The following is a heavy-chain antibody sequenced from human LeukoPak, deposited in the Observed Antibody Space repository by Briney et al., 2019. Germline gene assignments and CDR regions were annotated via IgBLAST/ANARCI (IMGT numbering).Heavy chain of an antibody. D-gene: IGHD3-22*01. J-gene: IGHJ4*02. CDR2: IYTSGST. CDR3: ARSSESYDSSGYYSYYFDY. Sequence: SETLSLTCTVSGGSISSGSYYWSWIRQPAGKGLEWIGRIYTSGSTNYNPSLKSRVTISVDTSKNQYSLKLSSVTAADTAVYYCARSSESYDSSGYYSYYFDYWGQGTLVTVSS. CDR1: GGSISSGSYY. V-gene: IGHV4-61*02.